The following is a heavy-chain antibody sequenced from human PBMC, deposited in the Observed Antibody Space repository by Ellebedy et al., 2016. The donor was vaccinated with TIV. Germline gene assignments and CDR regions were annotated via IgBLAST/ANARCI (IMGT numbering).Heavy chain of an antibody. J-gene: IGHJ5*01. Sequence: GESLKISCAASGFNFRSYWMSWVLQVPGKGLEWVANIRDDSEKYYVDSVKGRFTISRDNSKNSLYLQMHSLRVEDTAVYYCARRGSYGDYAVQINNWFDSWGQGTLVTVSS. CDR1: GFNFRSYW. CDR2: IRDDSEK. CDR3: ARRGSYGDYAVQINNWFDS. D-gene: IGHD4-17*01. V-gene: IGHV3-7*01.